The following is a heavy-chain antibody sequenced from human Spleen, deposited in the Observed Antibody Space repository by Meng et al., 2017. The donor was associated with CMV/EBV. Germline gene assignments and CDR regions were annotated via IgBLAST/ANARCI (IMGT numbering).Heavy chain of an antibody. Sequence: QVQLVQSGSELKKPGASVKVSFRASGYTFNNYGINWVRQAPGQGLEWMGRVNTNTGNPTYAQGFTGRFVFSLDTSVSTAYLQISSLTTKDTAMYYCARGPAVAGRNLVNWFDPWGQGTLVTVSS. CDR3: ARGPAVAGRNLVNWFDP. D-gene: IGHD6-19*01. J-gene: IGHJ5*02. CDR1: GYTFNNYG. CDR2: VNTNTGNP. V-gene: IGHV7-4-1*02.